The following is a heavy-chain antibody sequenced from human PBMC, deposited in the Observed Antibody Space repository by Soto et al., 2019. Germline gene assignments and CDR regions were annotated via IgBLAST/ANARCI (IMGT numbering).Heavy chain of an antibody. J-gene: IGHJ4*02. D-gene: IGHD3-10*01. V-gene: IGHV3-48*03. CDR2: ISSSGTTI. Sequence: PGGSLRLSCTASGFPFSSYEMNWVRQAPGKGLECISYISSSGTTIYYADSVKGRFAISRDNAKNSLYLQMSSLRAEDTAVYYCASSYYYGSGTYYKGLGYWGQGTLVTVSS. CDR1: GFPFSSYE. CDR3: ASSYYYGSGTYYKGLGY.